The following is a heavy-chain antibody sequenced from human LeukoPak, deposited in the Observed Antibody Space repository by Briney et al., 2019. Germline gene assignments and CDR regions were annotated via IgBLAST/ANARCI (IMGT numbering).Heavy chain of an antibody. CDR3: ALLGYCSSTSCRFDY. CDR1: GGSFSGYY. V-gene: IGHV4-34*01. Sequence: SETLSLTCAVYGGSFSGYYWSWIRQPPGKGLEWIGEINHSGSTNDNPSLKSRVTISVDTSKNQFSLKLSSVTAAATAVYYCALLGYCSSTSCRFDYWGQGTLVTVSS. CDR2: INHSGST. D-gene: IGHD2-2*01. J-gene: IGHJ4*02.